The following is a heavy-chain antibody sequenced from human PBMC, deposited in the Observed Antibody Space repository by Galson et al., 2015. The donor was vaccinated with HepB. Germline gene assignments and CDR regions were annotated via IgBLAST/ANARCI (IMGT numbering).Heavy chain of an antibody. Sequence: SVKVSCKASGYTFTSYYMHWVRQAPGQGLEWMGIINPSGGSTSYAQKFQGRVTMTRDTSTSTVYMELSSLRSEDTAVYYCARTKAAAGTSGWFDPGGQGTLVTVSS. CDR1: GYTFTSYY. CDR2: INPSGGST. CDR3: ARTKAAAGTSGWFDP. D-gene: IGHD6-13*01. V-gene: IGHV1-46*03. J-gene: IGHJ5*02.